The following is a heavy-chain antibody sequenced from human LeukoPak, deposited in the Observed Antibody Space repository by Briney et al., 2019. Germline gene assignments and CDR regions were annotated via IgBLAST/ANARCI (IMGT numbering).Heavy chain of an antibody. J-gene: IGHJ4*02. CDR2: ISTDSLTI. D-gene: IGHD2-2*01. Sequence: GGSLRLSCAASGFTFSSHAMNWVRQAPGKGLEWISSISTDSLTIKYADFVSGQFTISRDNAEHLLFLQMNSLRAEDTAVYYCARLPAYCSSTSCYYDYWGQGTLVTVSS. V-gene: IGHV3-48*04. CDR1: GFTFSSHA. CDR3: ARLPAYCSSTSCYYDY.